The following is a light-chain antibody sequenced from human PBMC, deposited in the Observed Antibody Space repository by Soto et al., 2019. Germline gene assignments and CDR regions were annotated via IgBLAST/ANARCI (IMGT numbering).Light chain of an antibody. CDR1: QTLYNN. J-gene: IGKJ4*01. CDR2: GAS. V-gene: IGKV3-15*01. Sequence: EIVMTQSPATLSVSPGERAILSCRGSQTLYNNLAWYQQKLGQAPRLLIYGASARATDIPARFSGSGSGTEFTLTISGLQSEDFAIYYCQQYSDWPLTFGGGTKVEIK. CDR3: QQYSDWPLT.